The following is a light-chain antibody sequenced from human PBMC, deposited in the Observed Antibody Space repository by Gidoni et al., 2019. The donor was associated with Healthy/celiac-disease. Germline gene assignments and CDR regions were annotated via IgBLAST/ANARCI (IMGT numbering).Light chain of an antibody. CDR3: QQYGSSPS. CDR2: GAS. CDR1: QSVSSSY. J-gene: IGKJ2*01. Sequence: EIVLTQSPGTLSLSPGERATLSCSASQSVSSSYLGWYQQKPGQAPRLLIYGASSSATGIPDRFSGSGSGTDFTLTISRLEPEDFAVYYCQQYGSSPSFGQGTKLEIK. V-gene: IGKV3-20*01.